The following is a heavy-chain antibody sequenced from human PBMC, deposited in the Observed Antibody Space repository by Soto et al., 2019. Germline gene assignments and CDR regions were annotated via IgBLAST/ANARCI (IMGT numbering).Heavy chain of an antibody. D-gene: IGHD3-10*01. CDR3: ARLERVWGSGRYGYYYGMDV. V-gene: IGHV5-51*01. CDR1: GYSFTSYW. Sequence: PGESLKISCKGSGYSFTSYWIGWVRQMPGKGLEWMGIIYPGDSDTRYSPSFQGQVTISADKSISTAYLQWSSLKASDTAMYYCARLERVWGSGRYGYYYGMDVWGQGPTVTVSS. CDR2: IYPGDSDT. J-gene: IGHJ6*02.